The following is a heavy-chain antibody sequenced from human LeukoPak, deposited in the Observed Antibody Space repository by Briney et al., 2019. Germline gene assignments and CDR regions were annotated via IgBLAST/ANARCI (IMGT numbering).Heavy chain of an antibody. CDR2: ISAYNGNT. CDR1: GYTFTSYG. J-gene: IGHJ4*02. D-gene: IGHD2-2*01. V-gene: IGHV1-18*01. CDR3: ARHCSSTSCYSH. Sequence: ASVKVSCKASGYTFTSYGISWVRQAPGQGLEWMGWISAYNGNTNYAQKLQGRVTITADESTSTAYMELSSLRSEDTAVYYCARHCSSTSCYSHWGQGTLVTVSS.